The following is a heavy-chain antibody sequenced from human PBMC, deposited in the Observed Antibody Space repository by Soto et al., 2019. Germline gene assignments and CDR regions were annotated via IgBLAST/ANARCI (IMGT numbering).Heavy chain of an antibody. Sequence: PSQTLSLTCVISGDSVSSNSAAWNWIRQSPSRGLEWLGRTYYRSKWYKEYAASVRSRITINPDTSKNQFSLQLNSVSPEDTAVYYCVRTVGWLDPWGQGMLVTVSS. CDR1: GDSVSSNSAA. J-gene: IGHJ5*02. V-gene: IGHV6-1*01. CDR3: VRTVGWLDP. CDR2: TYYRSKWYK. D-gene: IGHD2-15*01.